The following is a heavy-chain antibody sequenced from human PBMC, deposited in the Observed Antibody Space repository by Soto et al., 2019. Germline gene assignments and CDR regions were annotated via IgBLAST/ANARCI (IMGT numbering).Heavy chain of an antibody. D-gene: IGHD3-22*01. V-gene: IGHV5-51*01. CDR3: ARKDKSGYFNWFDP. CDR1: GYGFTAYW. J-gene: IGHJ5*02. CDR2: IFPSDADT. Sequence: GESLKISCRTSGYGFTAYWIAWVRQMPGNGLEWMGSIFPSDADTRYIPSFQGQVTISADRSTCTVFLQWASLKASDTAVYFCARKDKSGYFNWFDPWGQGTLVTVSS.